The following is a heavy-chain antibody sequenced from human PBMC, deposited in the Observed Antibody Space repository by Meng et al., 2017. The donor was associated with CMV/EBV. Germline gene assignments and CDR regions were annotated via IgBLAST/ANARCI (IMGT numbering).Heavy chain of an antibody. CDR1: GFIFTDHY. Sequence: GESLKISCAASGFIFTDHYMDWVRQAPGKGLEWVGHIKNKHNGYTTEYAASVKGRFIISREDLKNSVFMQMDSLKTEDTTVYYCVKGLSMVQEGHYYYYNDMDVWGQGTTVTVSS. V-gene: IGHV3-72*01. CDR2: IKNKHNGYTT. J-gene: IGHJ6*02. D-gene: IGHD3-10*01. CDR3: VKGLSMVQEGHYYYYNDMDV.